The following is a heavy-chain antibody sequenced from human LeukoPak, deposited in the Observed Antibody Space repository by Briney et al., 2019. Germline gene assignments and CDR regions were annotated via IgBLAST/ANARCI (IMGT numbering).Heavy chain of an antibody. CDR3: ARIGVLLWFGESDYYFDY. D-gene: IGHD3-10*01. Sequence: GASVTVSCTASGYTFTSYGISWVRQAPGQGLEWMGWISAYNGNTNYAQKLQGRVTMTTDTSTSTAYMELRSLRSDDTAVYYCARIGVLLWFGESDYYFDYWGQGTLVTVSS. CDR2: ISAYNGNT. J-gene: IGHJ4*02. V-gene: IGHV1-18*01. CDR1: GYTFTSYG.